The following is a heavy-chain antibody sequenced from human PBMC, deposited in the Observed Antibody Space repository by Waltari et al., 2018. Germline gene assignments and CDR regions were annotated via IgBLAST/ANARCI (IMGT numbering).Heavy chain of an antibody. D-gene: IGHD6-19*01. CDR2: IYSGGST. J-gene: IGHJ2*01. V-gene: IGHV3-53*01. CDR3: ARAAVAGTFVYWYFDL. CDR1: GFTVSSHY. Sequence: EVQLVESGGGLIQPGGSLRLSCAASGFTVSSHYMSWVRQAPGKGLEWVSVIYSGGSTYYADSVKGRFTISRDNSKNTLYLQMNSLRAEDTAVYYCARAAVAGTFVYWYFDLWGRGTLVTVSS.